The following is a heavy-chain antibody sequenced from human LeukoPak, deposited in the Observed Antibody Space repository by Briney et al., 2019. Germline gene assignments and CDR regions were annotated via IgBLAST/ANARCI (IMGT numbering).Heavy chain of an antibody. D-gene: IGHD6-19*01. V-gene: IGHV4-39*07. CDR2: IYYSGST. CDR3: ARDLPSSGWSCFDY. J-gene: IGHJ4*02. CDR1: GGSISSSSYY. Sequence: SETLSLTCTVSGGSISSSSYYWGWIRQPPGKGLEWIGSIYYSGSTYYNPSLKSRVTISVDTSKNQFSLKLSSVTAADTAVYYCARDLPSSGWSCFDYWGQGTLVTVSS.